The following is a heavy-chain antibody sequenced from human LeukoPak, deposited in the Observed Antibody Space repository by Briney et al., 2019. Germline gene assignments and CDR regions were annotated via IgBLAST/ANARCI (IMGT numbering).Heavy chain of an antibody. CDR1: GDSVSSNNAA. CDR3: AREGIPPDWSDT. D-gene: IGHD6-13*01. J-gene: IGHJ5*02. V-gene: IGHV6-1*01. CDR2: TYYRSDWYN. Sequence: SQTLSLTCVISGDSVSSNNAAWNWIRQSPSRGLEWLGRTYYRSDWYNDYAESVKSRITIEADTSKNQFSLQMNSLTPEDTAVYYCAREGIPPDWSDTWGQGALVTVSS.